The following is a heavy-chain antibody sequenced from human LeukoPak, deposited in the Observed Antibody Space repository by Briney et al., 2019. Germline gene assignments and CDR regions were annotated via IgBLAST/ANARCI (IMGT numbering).Heavy chain of an antibody. D-gene: IGHD6-13*01. CDR2: ISSSSSYI. J-gene: IGHJ4*02. Sequence: KTGGSLRLSCAASGFTFSSYSMNWVRQAPGKGLEWVSSISSSSSYIYYADSVKGRFTISRDNAKNSLYLQMNSLRAEDTALYYCARVKDSSSWYFDYWGQGTLVTVSS. V-gene: IGHV3-21*04. CDR1: GFTFSSYS. CDR3: ARVKDSSSWYFDY.